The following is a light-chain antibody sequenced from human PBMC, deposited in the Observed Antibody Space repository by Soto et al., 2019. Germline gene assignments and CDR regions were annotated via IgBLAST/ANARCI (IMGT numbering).Light chain of an antibody. J-gene: IGLJ2*01. V-gene: IGLV1-47*01. CDR1: TSNIGSSS. Sequence: QSVLRQPPSASGTPGQSVTISCSGSTSNIGSSSVYWYQQLPGTAPKVFIYKNNRRPSGVPDRFSGSKSGTSASLAISGLRSEEDADDYCATWDDSLRGPVFGGGTKLTVL. CDR3: ATWDDSLRGPV. CDR2: KNN.